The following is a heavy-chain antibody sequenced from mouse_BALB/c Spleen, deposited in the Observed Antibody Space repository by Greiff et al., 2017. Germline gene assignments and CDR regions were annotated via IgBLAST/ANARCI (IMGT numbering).Heavy chain of an antibody. Sequence: VQLLQSGAEFVRPGASLKLSCTASGFNFNDYSMHWVKQRPEQGLEWIGWIDPGNGGTEYAPKFEGMATMTADTTTNTAYLQLSSLTSEDTAVYYCSAGATDRVDYWGQGTTLTVSA. J-gene: IGHJ2*01. V-gene: IGHV14-4*02. CDR1: GFNFNDYS. D-gene: IGHD1-1*01. CDR2: IDPGNGGT. CDR3: SAGATDRVDY.